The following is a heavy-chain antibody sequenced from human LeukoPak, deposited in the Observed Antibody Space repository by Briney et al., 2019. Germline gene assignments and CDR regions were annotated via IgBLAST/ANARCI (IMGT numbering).Heavy chain of an antibody. CDR2: ISSSGSTI. CDR3: ARQEARNYYYEGLDY. Sequence: PGGSLRLSCAASGFTFSSYETNWVRQAPGKGLEWVSYISSSGSTIYYADSVKGRFTIDRDNSKNTVYLQMNSLRPDDTAIYFCARQEARNYYYEGLDYWGQGNLVTVSS. D-gene: IGHD3-22*01. J-gene: IGHJ4*02. CDR1: GFTFSSYE. V-gene: IGHV3-48*03.